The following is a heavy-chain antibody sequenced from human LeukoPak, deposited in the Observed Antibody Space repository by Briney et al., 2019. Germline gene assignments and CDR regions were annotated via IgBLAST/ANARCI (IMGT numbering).Heavy chain of an antibody. V-gene: IGHV4-59*04. Sequence: SETLSLTCTVSGGSISSYYWSWIRQPPGKGLEWIGSIYYSGSTYYNPSLKSRVTISVDTSKNQFSLKLSSVTAADTAVYYCARQSLYSSSWYVRYYFDYWGQGTLVTVSS. CDR3: ARQSLYSSSWYVRYYFDY. J-gene: IGHJ4*02. D-gene: IGHD6-13*01. CDR1: GGSISSYY. CDR2: IYYSGST.